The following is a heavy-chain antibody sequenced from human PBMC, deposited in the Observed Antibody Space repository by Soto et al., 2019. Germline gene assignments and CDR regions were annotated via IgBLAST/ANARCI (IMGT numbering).Heavy chain of an antibody. CDR3: ANDCRGSSSWYVPYYYYGMDV. CDR2: ISYDGSNK. V-gene: IGHV3-30*18. J-gene: IGHJ6*02. Sequence: QVQLVESGGGVVQPGRSLRLSCAASGFTFSSYGMHWVRQAPGKGLEWVAVISYDGSNKYYADSVKGRFTISRDNSKNTLYLPMNSLRAEDTSVYYCANDCRGSSSWYVPYYYYGMDVWGQGTTVTVSS. D-gene: IGHD6-13*01. CDR1: GFTFSSYG.